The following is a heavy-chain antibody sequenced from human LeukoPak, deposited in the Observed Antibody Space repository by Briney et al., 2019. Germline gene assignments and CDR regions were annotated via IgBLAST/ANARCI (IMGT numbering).Heavy chain of an antibody. J-gene: IGHJ4*02. CDR3: ARGPPYDYIWGSYRSSFDY. V-gene: IGHV4-34*01. CDR2: INHSGST. Sequence: SETLSLTCAVYGGSFSGYYWSWIRQPPGKGLEWIGEINHSGSTNYNPSLKSRVTISVDTSENQFSLKLSSVAAADTAVYYCARGPPYDYIWGSYRSSFDYWGQGTLVTVSS. CDR1: GGSFSGYY. D-gene: IGHD3-16*02.